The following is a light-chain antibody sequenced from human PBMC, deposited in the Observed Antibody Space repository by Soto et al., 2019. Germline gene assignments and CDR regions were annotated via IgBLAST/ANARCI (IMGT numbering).Light chain of an antibody. CDR2: DAS. CDR1: QSVSSY. Sequence: ELVLTQSPATLSVSPGAGATLSCRASQSVSSYLAWYQQKPGQAPRLLIYDASNRETGIPARFSGSGSGTEFTLTISSLEPEDFAVYYCQQRSNWTRTFGQGTKVDIK. CDR3: QQRSNWTRT. V-gene: IGKV3-11*01. J-gene: IGKJ1*01.